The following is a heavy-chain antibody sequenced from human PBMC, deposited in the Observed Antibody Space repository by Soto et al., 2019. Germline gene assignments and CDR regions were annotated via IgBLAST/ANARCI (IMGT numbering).Heavy chain of an antibody. CDR3: AKDQYYDQVSPNY. CDR2: ISGSGGST. J-gene: IGHJ4*02. V-gene: IGHV3-23*01. CDR1: GFTFSSYA. D-gene: IGHD3-22*01. Sequence: GGSLRLSCAASGFTFSSYAMSWVRQAPGKGLEWVSSISGSGGSTYYAVSVKGRFTISRDNSKNTLYLQMNSLRAEDTAVYYCAKDQYYDQVSPNYWGQGTLVTVSS.